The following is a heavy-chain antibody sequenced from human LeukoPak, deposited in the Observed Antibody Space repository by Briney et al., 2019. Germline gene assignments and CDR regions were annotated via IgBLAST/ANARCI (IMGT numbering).Heavy chain of an antibody. J-gene: IGHJ6*02. Sequence: GGSLRLSCAASGFTFSSYAMHWVRQAPGKGLEWVAVISYDGSNKYYADSVKGRFTISRDNSKNTLYLQTNSLRAEDTAVYYCARDCGDRPYYYYGMDVWGQGTTVTVSS. D-gene: IGHD4-17*01. CDR3: ARDCGDRPYYYYGMDV. CDR2: ISYDGSNK. CDR1: GFTFSSYA. V-gene: IGHV3-30-3*01.